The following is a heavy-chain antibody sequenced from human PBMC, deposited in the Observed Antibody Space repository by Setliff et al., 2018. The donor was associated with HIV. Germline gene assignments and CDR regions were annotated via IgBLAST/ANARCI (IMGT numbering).Heavy chain of an antibody. J-gene: IGHJ5*02. CDR3: ARGLRFGDPRRGKKFDP. Sequence: PSETLSLTCTVSGGSITSGSYYWGWIRQSPGKGLEWIGSIYYHGNTHYNPSLKSRITISIDMSKNQFYLKLTSLTAADTAVYYCARGLRFGDPRRGKKFDPWGQGTLVTVSS. D-gene: IGHD3-10*01. CDR2: IYYHGNT. V-gene: IGHV4-39*02. CDR1: GGSITSGSYY.